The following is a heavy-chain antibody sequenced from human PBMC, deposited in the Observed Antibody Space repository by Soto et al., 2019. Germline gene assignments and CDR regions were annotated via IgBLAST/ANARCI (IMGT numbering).Heavy chain of an antibody. CDR2: ISWSGDK. J-gene: IGHJ4*02. CDR3: AHRLYDDYRGGLRLSFDF. V-gene: IGHV2-5*01. CDR1: GFSLSSRGVA. D-gene: IGHD4-17*01. Sequence: QITMKESGPTLVKPTQTLTLTCTFSGFSLSSRGVAVGWIRQPPGRALEWLALISWSGDKHYNPSLQSRLTLTTDTSKNQVLLTMTNMDPEDTATYYCAHRLYDDYRGGLRLSFDFWGQGTLVTVSS.